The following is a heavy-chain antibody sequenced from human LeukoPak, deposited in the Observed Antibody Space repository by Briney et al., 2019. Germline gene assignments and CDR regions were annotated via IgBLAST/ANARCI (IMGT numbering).Heavy chain of an antibody. CDR3: AKDPGVGYCSSTSCLEGY. Sequence: GGSLRLSCAASGFTFSSYAMSWVRQAPGKGLEWVSAISGSGGSTYYADSVKGRFTISRDNSKNTLYLQMNSLRAEDTAVYYCAKDPGVGYCSSTSCLEGYWGQGTLVTVSS. CDR2: ISGSGGST. D-gene: IGHD2-2*01. V-gene: IGHV3-23*01. CDR1: GFTFSSYA. J-gene: IGHJ4*02.